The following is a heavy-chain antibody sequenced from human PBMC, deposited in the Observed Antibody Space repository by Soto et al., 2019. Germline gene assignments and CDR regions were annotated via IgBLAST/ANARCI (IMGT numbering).Heavy chain of an antibody. V-gene: IGHV6-1*01. CDR3: AGDPPDLLSAFDY. Sequence: SQTLSLTCAISGDSVSNNGATWNWIRQSPSRGLEWLGRAYYRSRWIYDYAMSVKSRISINPDTSKNQVSLQLNSVTPADTAVYYCAGDPPDLLSAFDYWGRGTLVTVSS. D-gene: IGHD6-19*01. CDR2: AYYRSRWIY. CDR1: GDSVSNNGAT. J-gene: IGHJ4*02.